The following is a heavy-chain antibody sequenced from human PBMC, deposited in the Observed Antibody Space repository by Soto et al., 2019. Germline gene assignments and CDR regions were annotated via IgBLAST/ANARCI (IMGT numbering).Heavy chain of an antibody. D-gene: IGHD6-19*01. J-gene: IGHJ5*02. CDR1: GYTFTSYG. Sequence: ASVKVSCKASGYTFTSYGISWVRQAPGQGLDWMGWISAYNGNTNYAQKLQGRVTMTTDTSTSTAYMELRSLRSDDTAVYYCARVIDGVAGPYNWFDPWGQGTLVTVSS. V-gene: IGHV1-18*04. CDR3: ARVIDGVAGPYNWFDP. CDR2: ISAYNGNT.